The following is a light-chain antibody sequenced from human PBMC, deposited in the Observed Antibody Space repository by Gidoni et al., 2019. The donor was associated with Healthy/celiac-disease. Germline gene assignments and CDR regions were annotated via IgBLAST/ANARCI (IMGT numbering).Light chain of an antibody. Sequence: IVLPKSPLYLPVTPGDPASIACRSSQSLLHSNGYNYLDGYLQKQGKSPQLLIYFGSNRASGVPDRFSGSGSGTDFTLKISRVEAEDVVVYYCMQALQTHMYTFGQGTKLEIK. CDR2: FGS. J-gene: IGKJ2*01. V-gene: IGKV2-28*01. CDR3: MQALQTHMYT. CDR1: QSLLHSNGYNY.